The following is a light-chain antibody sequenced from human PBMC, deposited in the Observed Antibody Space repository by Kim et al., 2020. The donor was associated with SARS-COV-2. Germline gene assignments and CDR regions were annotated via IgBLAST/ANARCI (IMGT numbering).Light chain of an antibody. CDR2: GKN. Sequence: VALGHTVRTTYQGDSLSGYYATCYQQKPAPAPILVISGKNNRPSGVPDRFSGSSSGNTASLTITGTQAGDEADYYCNSRDSSGNVVFGGGTKLTVL. V-gene: IGLV3-19*01. J-gene: IGLJ2*01. CDR3: NSRDSSGNVV. CDR1: SLSGYY.